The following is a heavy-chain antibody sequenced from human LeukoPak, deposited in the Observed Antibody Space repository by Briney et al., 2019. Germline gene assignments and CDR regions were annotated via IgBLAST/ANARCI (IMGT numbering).Heavy chain of an antibody. D-gene: IGHD3-16*01. J-gene: IGHJ5*02. CDR1: GASINGYY. CDR3: AGNRNALGDVNWLDP. Sequence: PSETLSLTCTVSGASINGYYWNCIRQSPGKGLEWIAFIYDTGSSNYNPSLRSRVTISLDTSKNQFSLKLKSVTAADTAVYYCAGNRNALGDVNWLDPWGQGTLVTVSS. V-gene: IGHV4-59*01. CDR2: IYDTGSS.